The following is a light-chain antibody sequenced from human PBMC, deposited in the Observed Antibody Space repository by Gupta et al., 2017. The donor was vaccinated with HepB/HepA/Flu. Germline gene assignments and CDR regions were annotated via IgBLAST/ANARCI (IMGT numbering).Light chain of an antibody. CDR2: STS. J-gene: IGKJ5*01. V-gene: IGKV1-39*01. CDR3: QQCLATPIT. CDR1: QSITNY. Sequence: SLSASVGDKVTITCRASQSITNYLNWYQHKPGKAPKLLIYSTSTLQNEVPSRFSGSGSGTEFTLTISSLQPEDFATYYCQQCLATPITFGQGTQLEIK.